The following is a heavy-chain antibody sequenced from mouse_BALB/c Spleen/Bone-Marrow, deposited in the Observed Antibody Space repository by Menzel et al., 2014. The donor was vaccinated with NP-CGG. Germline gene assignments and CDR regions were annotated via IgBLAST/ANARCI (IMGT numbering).Heavy chain of an antibody. CDR1: GYTFTSNW. V-gene: IGHV1-52*01. D-gene: IGHD1-1*01. Sequence: QVQLQQSGAELVRPGASVKLSCKASGYTFTSNWMNWVKQRPEQGLEWIGRIDPYDSETHYNQKFKDKAILTVDKSSSTAYMQLHSLTSEDSAVYYCARWGYGSTYYYAMDYWGQGTSVTVSS. CDR2: IDPYDSET. CDR3: ARWGYGSTYYYAMDY. J-gene: IGHJ4*01.